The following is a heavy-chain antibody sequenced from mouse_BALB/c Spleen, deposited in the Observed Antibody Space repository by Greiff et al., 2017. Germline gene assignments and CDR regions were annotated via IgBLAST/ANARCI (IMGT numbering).Heavy chain of an antibody. CDR3: ARCWVYFDY. D-gene: IGHD4-1*01. CDR1: GYTFTSYT. J-gene: IGHJ2*01. Sequence: LQESAAELARPGASVKMSCKASGYTFTSYTMHWVKQRPGQGLEWIGYINPSSGYTEYNQKFKDKTTLTADKSSSTAYMQLSSLTSEDSAVYYCARCWVYFDYWGQGTTLTVSS. CDR2: INPSSGYT. V-gene: IGHV1-4*02.